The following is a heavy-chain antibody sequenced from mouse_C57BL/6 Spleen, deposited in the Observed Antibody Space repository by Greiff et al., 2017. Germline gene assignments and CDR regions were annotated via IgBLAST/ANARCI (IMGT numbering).Heavy chain of an antibody. D-gene: IGHD1-1*01. Sequence: VQLQQSGAELMKPGASVKLSCKATGYTFTGYWIEWVKQRPGHGLEWIGEILPGSGSTNYNEKFKGKATFTADTSSNTAYMQLSSLTTEDAAIYYCASSKKYGRSHYYAMDYWGQGTSVTVSA. J-gene: IGHJ4*01. CDR2: ILPGSGST. V-gene: IGHV1-9*01. CDR1: GYTFTGYW. CDR3: ASSKKYGRSHYYAMDY.